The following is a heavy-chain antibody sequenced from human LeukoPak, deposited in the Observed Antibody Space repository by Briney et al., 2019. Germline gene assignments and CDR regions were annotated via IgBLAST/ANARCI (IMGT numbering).Heavy chain of an antibody. D-gene: IGHD3-10*01. CDR2: ISGSGTI. J-gene: IGHJ5*02. CDR3: ARDSGTTGEVKFDP. Sequence: SETLSLTCTVSGGSINSYWSWIRQPAGKGLEWIGRISGSGTITYNPALQSRLSISIDTSKNQFSLNLMSVTAADTAVYYCARDSGTTGEVKFDPWGQGTLVTVSS. CDR1: GGSINSY. V-gene: IGHV4-4*07.